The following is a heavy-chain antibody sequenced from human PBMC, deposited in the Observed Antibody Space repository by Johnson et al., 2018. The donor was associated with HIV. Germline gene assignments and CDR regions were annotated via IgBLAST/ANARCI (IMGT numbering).Heavy chain of an antibody. CDR3: ARRWELHSNAFDI. CDR1: GFNVISNY. Sequence: VQLVESGGGLIQRGGSLRLSCAASGFNVISNYMSWVRQAPGKGLEWVSLIYTGGRTYYADSVKGRFTISRENSKNTVYLQMNSLRAEDTAVYYCARRWELHSNAFDIWGQGTMVTVSS. D-gene: IGHD1-26*01. J-gene: IGHJ3*02. V-gene: IGHV3-53*01. CDR2: IYTGGRT.